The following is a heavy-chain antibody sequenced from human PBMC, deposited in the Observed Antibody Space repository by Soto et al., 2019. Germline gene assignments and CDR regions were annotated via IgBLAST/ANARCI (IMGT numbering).Heavy chain of an antibody. V-gene: IGHV3-33*01. CDR2: IRNDGSKQ. CDR3: ARWGYSCGWWVLDH. D-gene: IGHD6-19*01. J-gene: IGHJ4*02. Sequence: QVQLVESGGGVVQPGRSLRLSCAASGFSFSSNGLHWVRQAPGKGLEWVAAIRNDGSKQYYGDSVKGRFTISRDDSKKTLYLQMNSLRAEDTGVYFCARWGYSCGWWVLDHWGQGTLVTVSS. CDR1: GFSFSSNG.